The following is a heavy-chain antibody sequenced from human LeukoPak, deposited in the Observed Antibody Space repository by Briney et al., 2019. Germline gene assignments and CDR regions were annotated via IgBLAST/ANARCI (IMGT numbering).Heavy chain of an antibody. D-gene: IGHD2-8*02. CDR2: DTSSTTST. V-gene: IGHV3-23*01. J-gene: IGHJ6*03. CDR1: EFSISHYA. Sequence: GGSLRLSCTASEFSISHYAMSWVRQAPGKGLEWVSADTSSTTSTYYASPVRGRFTISRDNSMNTLYLQMNSLRADDTAVYYCSKAPLGACAGAVCYYLDVWGKRTTVIVSS. CDR3: SKAPLGACAGAVCYYLDV.